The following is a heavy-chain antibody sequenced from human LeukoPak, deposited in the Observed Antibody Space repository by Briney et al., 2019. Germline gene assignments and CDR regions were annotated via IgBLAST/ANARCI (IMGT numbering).Heavy chain of an antibody. CDR2: IWYDGNNK. Sequence: GGSLRLSCAASGFTFSNYGMHWVHQAPGRGLEWVAVIWYDGNNKYYADSVKGRFTISRDNSNNTLYLQMNSLRAEDTAVYYCVREAAGDFDYWGQGILVTVSS. CDR3: VREAAGDFDY. CDR1: GFTFSNYG. V-gene: IGHV3-33*01. J-gene: IGHJ4*02. D-gene: IGHD1-26*01.